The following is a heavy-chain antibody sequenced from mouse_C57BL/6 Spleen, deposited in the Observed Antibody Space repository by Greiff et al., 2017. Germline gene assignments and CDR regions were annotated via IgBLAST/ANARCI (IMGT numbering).Heavy chain of an antibody. CDR2: INPGSGGP. J-gene: IGHJ1*03. Sequence: QVQLQQSGAELVRPGTSVKVSCKASGYAFTNYLKEWVKQRPGQGLEWIGVINPGSGGPNYNEKFKGKATLTADKSSSTAYMQLSSLTSEDSAVYFGARGTYYGSKGYFDVWGTGTTVTVSS. CDR1: GYAFTNYL. D-gene: IGHD1-1*01. CDR3: ARGTYYGSKGYFDV. V-gene: IGHV1-54*01.